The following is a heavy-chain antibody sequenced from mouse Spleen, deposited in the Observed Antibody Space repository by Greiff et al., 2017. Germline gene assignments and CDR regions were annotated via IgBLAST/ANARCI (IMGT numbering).Heavy chain of an antibody. CDR2: IDPENGDT. D-gene: IGHD2-5*01. CDR3: TTSSNYLFAY. CDR1: GFNIKDDY. V-gene: IGHV14-4*01. J-gene: IGHJ3*01. Sequence: EVKLVESGAELVRPGASVKLSCTASGFNIKDDYMHWVKQRPEQGLEWIGWIDPENGDTEYASKFQGKATITADTSSNTAYLQLSSLTSEDTAVYYCTTSSNYLFAYWGQGTLVTVSA.